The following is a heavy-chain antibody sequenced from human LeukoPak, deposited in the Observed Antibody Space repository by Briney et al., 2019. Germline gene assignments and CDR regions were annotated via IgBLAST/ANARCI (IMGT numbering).Heavy chain of an antibody. D-gene: IGHD1-26*01. CDR2: ISSSSSTI. CDR1: RYSFSTYS. Sequence: GGSLRLSCTASRYSFSTYSMDGVCQAPGKGLEWVSYISSSSSTIYYADSVKGRFTISRDNAKNSLYLQMNSLRAEDTAVYYCEREPRRGYSGSYLDYWGQGTLVTVSS. CDR3: EREPRRGYSGSYLDY. V-gene: IGHV3-48*01. J-gene: IGHJ4*02.